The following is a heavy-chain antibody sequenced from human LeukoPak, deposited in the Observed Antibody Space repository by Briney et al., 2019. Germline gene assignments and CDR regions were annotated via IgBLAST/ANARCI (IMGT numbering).Heavy chain of an antibody. V-gene: IGHV4-59*01. CDR3: ARDRGDYKGPAYYYYYMDV. Sequence: SETLSLTCTVSGGSISSYYWSWIRQPPGKGLEWIGYIYYSGSTNYNPSLKSRVTISVDTSKNQFSLKLSSVTAEDTAVYYCARDRGDYKGPAYYYYYMDVWGKGTTVTVSS. CDR1: GGSISSYY. CDR2: IYYSGST. D-gene: IGHD4-17*01. J-gene: IGHJ6*03.